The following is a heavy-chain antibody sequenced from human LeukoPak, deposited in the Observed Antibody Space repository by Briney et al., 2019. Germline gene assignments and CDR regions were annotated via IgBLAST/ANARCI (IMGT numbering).Heavy chain of an antibody. CDR2: IRYDGSNK. V-gene: IGHV3-30*02. D-gene: IGHD5-12*01. CDR1: GFTFSSYG. J-gene: IGHJ4*02. CDR3: ANPQEMWLRFILALDY. Sequence: GGSLRLSCAASGFTFSSYGMHWVRQAPGKGLEWVAFIRYDGSNKYYADSVKGRFTISRDNSKNTLYLQMNSLRAEDTAVYYCANPQEMWLRFILALDYWGQGTLVTVSS.